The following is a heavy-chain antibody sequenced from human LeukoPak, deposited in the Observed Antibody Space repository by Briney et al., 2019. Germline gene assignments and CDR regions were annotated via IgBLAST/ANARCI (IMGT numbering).Heavy chain of an antibody. CDR1: GFTFSSYR. D-gene: IGHD6-6*01. CDR2: ISSSSSYI. J-gene: IGHJ4*02. CDR3: AREEQLDDYFDY. Sequence: GGSLRLSCAASGFTFSSYRMNWVRQAPGEGLEWVSSISSSSSYIYYADSVKGRFTISRDNAKNSLYLQMNSLRAEDTAVYYCAREEQLDDYFDYWGQGTLVTVSS. V-gene: IGHV3-21*01.